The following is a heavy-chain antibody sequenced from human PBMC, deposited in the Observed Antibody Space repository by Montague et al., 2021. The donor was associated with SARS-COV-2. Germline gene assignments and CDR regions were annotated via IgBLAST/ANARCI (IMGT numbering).Heavy chain of an antibody. CDR1: GASISGYY. CDR3: ARHRRFGVPVAGGAYFAH. J-gene: IGHJ4*02. D-gene: IGHD6-19*01. Sequence: SETLSLTCAVSGASISGYYWTWIRQAPEKGLEWIGYIYHTGSTNYNPSFKGRVIISVDTSTNQLSLRLTSVSAADSAKYFCARHRRFGVPVAGGAYFAHWGQGTQVTVSS. CDR2: IYHTGST. V-gene: IGHV4-59*08.